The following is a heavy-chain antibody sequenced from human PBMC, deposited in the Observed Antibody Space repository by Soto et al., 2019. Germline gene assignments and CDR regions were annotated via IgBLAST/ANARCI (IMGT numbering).Heavy chain of an antibody. CDR3: AKVLHFGEYSSGLLDI. D-gene: IGHD3-10*01. Sequence: PGGLLRLSCAASGVNCSNHAVNWVRPEPGKGLGWVSVISGSGDSKYYADSARGRFTISRDNSKNTLYMQMNSLRAEDTAVYYCAKVLHFGEYSSGLLDIWGQGTMVTVSS. CDR2: ISGSGDSK. CDR1: GVNCSNHA. V-gene: IGHV3-23*01. J-gene: IGHJ3*02.